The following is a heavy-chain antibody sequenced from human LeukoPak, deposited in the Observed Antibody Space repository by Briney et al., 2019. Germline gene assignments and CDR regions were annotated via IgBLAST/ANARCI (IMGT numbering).Heavy chain of an antibody. D-gene: IGHD4-17*01. V-gene: IGHV3-21*01. J-gene: IGHJ4*02. CDR1: GFTLSSYG. CDR2: ISSSSSYI. Sequence: SGGSLRLSCAASGFTLSSYGMSWVRQAPGKGLEWVSSISSSSSYIYYADSVKGRFTISRDNAKNSLYLQMNSLRAEDTAVYYCARDFTTVTTLGYWGQGTLVTVSS. CDR3: ARDFTTVTTLGY.